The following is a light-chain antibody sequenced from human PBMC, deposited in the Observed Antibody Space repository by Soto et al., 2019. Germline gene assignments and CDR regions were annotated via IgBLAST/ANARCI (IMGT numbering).Light chain of an antibody. J-gene: IGKJ4*01. CDR1: QGISSW. CDR3: QQANSFPLT. CDR2: AAS. V-gene: IGKV1-12*01. Sequence: DIQMTPSPSSVSASVGDRVTITCRASQGISSWLVWYQQKPGKAPKLLIYAASSLQSGVPSRFSGSGSGTDFTLTISSLQPEDFATYYCQQANSFPLTFGGGTKVEIK.